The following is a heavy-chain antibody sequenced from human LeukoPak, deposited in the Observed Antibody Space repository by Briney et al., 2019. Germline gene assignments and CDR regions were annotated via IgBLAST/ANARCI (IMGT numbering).Heavy chain of an antibody. J-gene: IGHJ4*02. CDR2: INPNSGGT. CDR3: ARLEAGNPFTSFDY. CDR1: GYTFTGYY. D-gene: IGHD3-16*01. Sequence: ASVKVSCKASGYTFTGYYMHWVRQAPGQGLEWMGWINPNSGGTNYAQKFQGRVTMTRDTSISTAYMELSRLRSDDTAVYYCARLEAGNPFTSFDYWVQGTLVTVSS. V-gene: IGHV1-2*02.